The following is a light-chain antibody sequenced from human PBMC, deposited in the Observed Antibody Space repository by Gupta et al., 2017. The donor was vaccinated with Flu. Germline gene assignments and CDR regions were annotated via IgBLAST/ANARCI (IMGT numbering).Light chain of an antibody. Sequence: GDRVTITCRASQGISKYLAWYQQKPGKVPKLLIYSASTLQSGVPSRFSGSGSGTDFTLTISSLQPEDVATYYCQKYNSVRTFGPGTKVDI. V-gene: IGKV1-27*01. J-gene: IGKJ3*01. CDR3: QKYNSVRT. CDR1: QGISKY. CDR2: SAS.